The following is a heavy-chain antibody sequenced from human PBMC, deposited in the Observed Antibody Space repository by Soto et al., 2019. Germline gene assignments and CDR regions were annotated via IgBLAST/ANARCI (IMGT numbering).Heavy chain of an antibody. D-gene: IGHD3-16*01. CDR3: ARCGGHDLDY. J-gene: IGHJ4*02. CDR1: GFIFSSLW. Sequence: EVQLVESGGGLVQPGGSLRLTCAASGFIFSSLWMSWVRQAPGKGLEWVAIINRDGGEEYYLDSVKGRFTISRDNAKNSQYLQMNSLRVEDTAVYYCARCGGHDLDYWGPGTLVTVSS. V-gene: IGHV3-7*05. CDR2: INRDGGEE.